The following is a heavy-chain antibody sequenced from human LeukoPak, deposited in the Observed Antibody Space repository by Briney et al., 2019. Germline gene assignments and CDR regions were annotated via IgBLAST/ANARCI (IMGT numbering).Heavy chain of an antibody. Sequence: NTGESLKISCKGSGYSFTNYWIAWVRQMPGKGLEWMGMIYPGDSDTRYIPSFQGPVTISADKSIPTASLQWSSLKASDTAIYYCARHIGLTTRYFDYWGQGTVVTVSS. CDR3: ARHIGLTTRYFDY. V-gene: IGHV5-51*01. J-gene: IGHJ4*02. CDR2: IYPGDSDT. D-gene: IGHD4/OR15-4a*01. CDR1: GYSFTNYW.